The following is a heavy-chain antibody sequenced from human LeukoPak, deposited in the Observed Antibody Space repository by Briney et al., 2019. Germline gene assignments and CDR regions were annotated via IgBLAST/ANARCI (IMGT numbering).Heavy chain of an antibody. CDR1: GGSISSGGYY. J-gene: IGHJ4*02. V-gene: IGHV4-31*03. CDR2: IYYSGST. CDR3: ARVYDSGGYPFDY. D-gene: IGHD3-22*01. Sequence: PSETLSLTCTVSGGSISSGGYYWSWIRQHPGKGLEWIGYIYYSGSTYYNPSLKSRVTISVDTSKNQFSLKLSSVTAADTAVYYCARVYDSGGYPFDYWGQGTLVTVSS.